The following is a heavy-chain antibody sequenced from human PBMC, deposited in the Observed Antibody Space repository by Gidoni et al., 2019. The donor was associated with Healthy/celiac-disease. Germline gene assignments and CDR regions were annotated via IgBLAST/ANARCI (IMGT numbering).Heavy chain of an antibody. CDR2: IYSGGST. J-gene: IGHJ5*02. D-gene: IGHD6-19*01. V-gene: IGHV3-66*02. Sequence: EVQLVESGGGLVQPGGSLRLSCAAPGFTVSSNYMSWVRQPPGKGLEWVSVIYSGGSTYYADSVKGRFTISRDNSKNPLYLQMNSLRAEDTAVYYCAREVGSGWLGEFDPWGQGTLVTVSS. CDR3: AREVGSGWLGEFDP. CDR1: GFTVSSNY.